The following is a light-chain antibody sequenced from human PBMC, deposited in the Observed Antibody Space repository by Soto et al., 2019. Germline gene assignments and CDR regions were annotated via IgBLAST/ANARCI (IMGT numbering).Light chain of an antibody. Sequence: EIVLTQSPGTLSLSPGERATLSCRASQSVSKNYLAWYQQKPGQAPRLLIYGASNSATGIPDRFSGSGSGTDFTLTISRLEPDDFAVYYCQQYGSSGTFGQGTKVDIK. CDR3: QQYGSSGT. CDR2: GAS. V-gene: IGKV3-20*01. CDR1: QSVSKNY. J-gene: IGKJ1*01.